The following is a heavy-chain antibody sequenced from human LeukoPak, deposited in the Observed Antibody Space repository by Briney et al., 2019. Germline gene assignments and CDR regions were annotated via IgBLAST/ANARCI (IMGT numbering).Heavy chain of an antibody. Sequence: PGGSLRLSCAASGFTFSSHWMHWVRPAPGKGLVWVSHINSDGSSTTHADSVKGRFTISRDNAKNTLYLQMNSLRAEDTAVYYCARGLEYCSGGSCYWYFDLWGRGTLVTVSS. J-gene: IGHJ2*01. CDR2: INSDGSST. D-gene: IGHD2-15*01. V-gene: IGHV3-74*03. CDR1: GFTFSSHW. CDR3: ARGLEYCSGGSCYWYFDL.